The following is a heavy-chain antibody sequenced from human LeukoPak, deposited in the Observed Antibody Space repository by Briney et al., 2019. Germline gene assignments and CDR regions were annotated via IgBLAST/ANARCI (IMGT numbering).Heavy chain of an antibody. CDR2: IYPGDSDT. CDR3: ALGGRMAAPRMWDYKCCMDV. D-gene: IGHD5-24*01. CDR1: GHSFTSYW. J-gene: IGHJ6*03. V-gene: IGHV5-51*01. Sequence: GESLKISSKGSGHSFTSYWIGCVRQMPGKGLNWMGVIYPGDSDTRYSPSFQGQVTISADKSISTAYLQWSSLKASHTAIPYCALGGRMAAPRMWDYKCCMDVRAKRTPVTVSS.